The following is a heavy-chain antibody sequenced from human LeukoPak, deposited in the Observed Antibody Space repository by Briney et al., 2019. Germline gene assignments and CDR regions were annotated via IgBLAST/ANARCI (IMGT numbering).Heavy chain of an antibody. D-gene: IGHD3-22*01. CDR3: APRSHYYDSSGYYYAFDY. J-gene: IGHJ4*02. CDR2: FDPEDGET. CDR1: GYTLTELS. Sequence: ASVKVSCKVSGYTLTELSMHWVRQAPGKGLEWMGGFDPEDGETIYAQKFQGRVTMTGDTSTDTAYMELSSLRSEDTAVYYCAPRSHYYDSSGYYYAFDYWGQGTLVTVSS. V-gene: IGHV1-24*01.